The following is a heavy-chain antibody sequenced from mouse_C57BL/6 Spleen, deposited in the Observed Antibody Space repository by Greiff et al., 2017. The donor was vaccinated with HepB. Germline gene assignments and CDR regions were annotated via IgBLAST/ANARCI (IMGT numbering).Heavy chain of an antibody. D-gene: IGHD2-3*01. J-gene: IGHJ4*01. V-gene: IGHV8-12*01. CDR2: IYWDDDK. CDR3: ARDGYHYAMDY. CDR1: GFSLSTSGMG. Sequence: QVQLKESGPGILQSSQTLSLTCSFSGFSLSTSGMGVSWIRQPSGKGLEWLAHIYWDDDKRYNPSLKSRLTISKDTSRNQVFLKITSVDTADTATYYCARDGYHYAMDYWGQGTSVTVSS.